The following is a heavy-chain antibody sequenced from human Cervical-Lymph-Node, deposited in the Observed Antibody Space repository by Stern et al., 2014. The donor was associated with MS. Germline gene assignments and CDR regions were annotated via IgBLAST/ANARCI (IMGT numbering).Heavy chain of an antibody. J-gene: IGHJ4*02. D-gene: IGHD3-3*01. Sequence: QVTLKESGPVLVKPTETLMLTCTVSGFSLSNARMGVSWIRQPPGKALEWLAHIFLNEEKYFSTYLKSRLTISKDTYTRQWVITMTNMDPVDTATYFFSRILYDCAYRGDYWGQGILVTVSS. V-gene: IGHV2-26*01. CDR2: IFLNEEK. CDR1: GFSLSNARMG. CDR3: SRILYDCAYRGDY.